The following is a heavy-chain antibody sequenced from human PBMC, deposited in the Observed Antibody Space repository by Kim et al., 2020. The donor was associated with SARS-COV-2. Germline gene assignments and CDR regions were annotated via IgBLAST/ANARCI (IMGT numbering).Heavy chain of an antibody. CDR3: ARDPSFDY. V-gene: IGHV4-4*07. CDR2: SGSN. J-gene: IGHJ4*02. Sequence: SGSNTYTPSLKSRLTMSVDTSKNQFSLMLSSVTAADTAVYYCARDPSFDYWGQGTLVTVSS.